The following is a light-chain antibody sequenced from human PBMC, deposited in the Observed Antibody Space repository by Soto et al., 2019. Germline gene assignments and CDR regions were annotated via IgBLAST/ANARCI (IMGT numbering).Light chain of an antibody. CDR2: EVS. Sequence: QSALTQPPSASGSPGRSVTISCTGTSSDVGGYDYVSWYQQHPGKAPKLMIYEVSKRPSGVPDRFSGSKSGNTASLTVSGLQAEDEADYYCSSHAGTNGAFVFGTGTKVTVL. V-gene: IGLV2-8*01. J-gene: IGLJ1*01. CDR1: SSDVGGYDY. CDR3: SSHAGTNGAFV.